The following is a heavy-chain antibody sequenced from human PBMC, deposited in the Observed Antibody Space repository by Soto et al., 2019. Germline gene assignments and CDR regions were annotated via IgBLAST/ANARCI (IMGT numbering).Heavy chain of an antibody. CDR2: ISSSSSYI. Sequence: PGGSLRLSCAASGFTFSSYSMNWVRQAPGKGLEWVSSISSSSSYIYYADSVKGRFTISRDNAKNSLYLQMNSLRAEDTAVYYCARGLGSSSGMDVPGQGTQGTVSS. J-gene: IGHJ6*02. CDR3: ARGLGSSSGMDV. D-gene: IGHD6-6*01. CDR1: GFTFSSYS. V-gene: IGHV3-21*01.